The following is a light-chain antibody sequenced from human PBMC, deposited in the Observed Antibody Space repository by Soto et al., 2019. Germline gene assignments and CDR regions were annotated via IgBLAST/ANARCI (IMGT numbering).Light chain of an antibody. V-gene: IGKV3-20*01. Sequence: EIVLTQSPGTLSLSPGERATLSCRASQSLSADNLAWYQQKPGQAPGLPIYGASSRATGIPDRFSGSGSGTDFTLTISRLEPEDFAVYYCQQYGSSPWTFGQGTKVEIK. CDR2: GAS. CDR1: QSLSADN. CDR3: QQYGSSPWT. J-gene: IGKJ1*01.